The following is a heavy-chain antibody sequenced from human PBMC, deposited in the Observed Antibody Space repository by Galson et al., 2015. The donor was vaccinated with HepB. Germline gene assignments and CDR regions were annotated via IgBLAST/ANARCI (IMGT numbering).Heavy chain of an antibody. CDR2: IDPSDSYT. Sequence: QSGAEVKKPGESLRISCKGSGYSFTSYWISWVRQMPGKGLEWMGRIDPSDSYTNYSPSFQGHVTISADKSISTAYLQWSSLKASDTAMYYCARHPAAAGTPYYYYYMDVWGKGTTVTVSS. D-gene: IGHD6-13*01. V-gene: IGHV5-10-1*01. J-gene: IGHJ6*03. CDR3: ARHPAAAGTPYYYYYMDV. CDR1: GYSFTSYW.